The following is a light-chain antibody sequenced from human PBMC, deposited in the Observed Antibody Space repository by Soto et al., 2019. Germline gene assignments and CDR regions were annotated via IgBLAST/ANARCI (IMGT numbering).Light chain of an antibody. CDR3: QSYDSSLSVNYV. CDR2: GNN. Sequence: QSVLTQPPSVSGAPGQRVTISCTGSSSNIGAPYDVHWYQQVPGTAPKLLIYGNNNRPSGVPDRFSGSKSGTSASLAITGLQAEDEADYYCQSYDSSLSVNYVFGTGTKVTVL. J-gene: IGLJ1*01. V-gene: IGLV1-40*01. CDR1: SSNIGAPYD.